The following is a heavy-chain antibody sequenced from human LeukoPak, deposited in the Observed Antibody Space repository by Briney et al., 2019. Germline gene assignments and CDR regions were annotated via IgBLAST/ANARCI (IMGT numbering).Heavy chain of an antibody. J-gene: IGHJ4*02. CDR3: ARGVVGASHY. D-gene: IGHD1-26*01. Sequence: GGSLRLSCAASGFTFSSYAMSWVRQAPGKGLECVSVISGSGDSTYYADSVKGRFTISRDNSKNTLYLQMNSLRAEDTAVYYCARGVVGASHYWGQGTLVTVSS. CDR2: ISGSGDST. CDR1: GFTFSSYA. V-gene: IGHV3-23*01.